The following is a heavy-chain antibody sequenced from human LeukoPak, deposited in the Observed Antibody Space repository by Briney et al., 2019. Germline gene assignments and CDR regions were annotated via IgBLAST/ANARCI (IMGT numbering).Heavy chain of an antibody. CDR3: ATSITMTY. D-gene: IGHD3-22*01. CDR1: GFAFSSYA. J-gene: IGHJ4*02. Sequence: PGGSLRLSCASSGFAFSSYAMTWVRQTPGKGLEWVSVISGSGDTTYYADAVKGRFTISRDNSKNTLYLQMNSLRAEDTAVYYCATSITMTYWGQGTLVTVSS. CDR2: ISGSGDTT. V-gene: IGHV3-23*01.